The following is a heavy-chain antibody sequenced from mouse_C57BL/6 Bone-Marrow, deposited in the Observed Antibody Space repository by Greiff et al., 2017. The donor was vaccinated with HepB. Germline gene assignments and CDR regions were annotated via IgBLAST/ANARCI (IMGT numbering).Heavy chain of an antibody. CDR3: ARHGGYYVPYAMDY. V-gene: IGHV5-15*01. D-gene: IGHD2-3*01. Sequence: EVKLVDSGGGLVQPGGSLKLSCAASGFTFSDYGMAWVRQAPRKGPEWVAFISNLAYSIYYADTVTGRFTISRENAKNTLYLEMSSLRSEDTAMYYCARHGGYYVPYAMDYWGQGTSVTVSS. CDR2: ISNLAYSI. CDR1: GFTFSDYG. J-gene: IGHJ4*01.